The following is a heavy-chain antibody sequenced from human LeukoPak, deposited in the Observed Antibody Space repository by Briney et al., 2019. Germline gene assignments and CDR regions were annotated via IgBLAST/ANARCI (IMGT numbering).Heavy chain of an antibody. D-gene: IGHD4-17*01. Sequence: SETLSLTCTVSGGSISSGSYYWSWIRQPPGKGLEWIGEINHSGSTNYNPSLKSRVTISVDTSKNQFSLKLSSVTAADTAVYYCARYGDYSRKYYYYYMDVWGKGTTVTVSS. CDR1: GGSISSGSYY. V-gene: IGHV4-39*07. CDR3: ARYGDYSRKYYYYYMDV. J-gene: IGHJ6*03. CDR2: INHSGST.